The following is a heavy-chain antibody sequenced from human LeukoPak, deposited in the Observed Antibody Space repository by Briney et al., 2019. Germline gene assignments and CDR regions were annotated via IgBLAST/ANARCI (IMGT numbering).Heavy chain of an antibody. CDR1: GYTFTGYY. CDR2: ISPNSGGT. J-gene: IGHJ5*02. D-gene: IGHD3-22*01. V-gene: IGHV1-2*02. CDR3: ARHSSSWRGNWFDP. Sequence: ASVKVSCKASGYTFTGYYMHWVRQAPGQGLEWMGWISPNSGGTNYAQKFQGRVTMTRDTSISTAYTELTSLRSNDTAVYYCARHSSSWRGNWFDPWGQGTLVTVSS.